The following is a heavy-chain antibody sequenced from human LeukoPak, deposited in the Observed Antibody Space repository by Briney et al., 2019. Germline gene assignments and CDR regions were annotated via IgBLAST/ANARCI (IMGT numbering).Heavy chain of an antibody. V-gene: IGHV3-23*01. J-gene: IGHJ3*02. Sequence: GGSLRLSCSASGFTFSNFAMSWVRQAPGKGLEWVSAVSSDGINTYYTDSLKGRFTISRDNSKNTVFLQMHSLTAEDTAVYYCARSRWELLAAAFDIWGQGTMVTVSS. CDR1: GFTFSNFA. CDR2: VSSDGINT. D-gene: IGHD1-26*01. CDR3: ARSRWELLAAAFDI.